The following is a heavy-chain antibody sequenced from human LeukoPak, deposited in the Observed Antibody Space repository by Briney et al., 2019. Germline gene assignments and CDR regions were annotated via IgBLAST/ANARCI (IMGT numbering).Heavy chain of an antibody. J-gene: IGHJ4*02. V-gene: IGHV1-18*01. CDR2: INAYNGNT. D-gene: IGHD5-12*01. CDR1: GYTFTSYG. CDR3: ARVAPSGGYDYRYYFDY. Sequence: ASVKVSCKASGYTFTSYGISWVRQAPGQGLEWMGWINAYNGNTNYAQKLQGRVTMTTDTSTSTVYMELRSLRSDDTAVYYCARVAPSGGYDYRYYFDYWGQGTLVTVSS.